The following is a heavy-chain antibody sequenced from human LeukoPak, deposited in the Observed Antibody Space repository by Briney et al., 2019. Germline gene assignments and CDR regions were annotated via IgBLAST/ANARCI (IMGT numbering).Heavy chain of an antibody. V-gene: IGHV3-66*01. D-gene: IGHD3-10*01. Sequence: GGSLRLSCAASGFTFSTYSMNWVRQAPGKGLEWLSVIHRGGNTYYADSVKGRFTISRDSSKNTVFLQMDSLRAEDTAVYYCARDPGYGLGVDYGDYWGQGTLVTVSS. J-gene: IGHJ4*02. CDR2: IHRGGNT. CDR1: GFTFSTYS. CDR3: ARDPGYGLGVDYGDY.